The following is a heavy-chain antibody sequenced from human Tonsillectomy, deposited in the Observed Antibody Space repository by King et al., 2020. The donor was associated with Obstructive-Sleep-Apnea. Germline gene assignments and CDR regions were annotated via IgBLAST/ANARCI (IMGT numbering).Heavy chain of an antibody. CDR2: ISWHCGGI. V-gene: IGHV3-9*01. CDR3: AKDVVVAASYAFDI. D-gene: IGHD2-15*01. Sequence: VQLVESGGGLVQPGRSLRLSCAASGFTCDDYAMHWVRQAPGKCLEWGDVISWHCGGIGLADSVKSRFTISRDNAKNSLYLQMNSLRAEDTALYYCAKDVVVAASYAFDIWGQGTMVTVSS. J-gene: IGHJ3*02. CDR1: GFTCDDYA.